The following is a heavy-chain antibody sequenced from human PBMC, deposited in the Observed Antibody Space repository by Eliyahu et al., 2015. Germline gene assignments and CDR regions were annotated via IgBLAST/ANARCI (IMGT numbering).Heavy chain of an antibody. Sequence: QVQLVESGGGVVQPGRSLRLXCAXSGFTFSSYGMHWVRQAPGKGLEWVAVIWYDGSNKYYADSVKGRFTISRDNSKNTLYLQMNSLRAEDTAVYYCAKGITGTTGGFDYWGQGTLVTVSS. V-gene: IGHV3-33*06. CDR3: AKGITGTTGGFDY. D-gene: IGHD1-7*01. J-gene: IGHJ4*02. CDR2: IWYDGSNK. CDR1: GFTFSSYG.